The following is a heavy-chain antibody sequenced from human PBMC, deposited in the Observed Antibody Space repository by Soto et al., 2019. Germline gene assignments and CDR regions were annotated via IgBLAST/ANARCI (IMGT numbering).Heavy chain of an antibody. D-gene: IGHD5-18*01. V-gene: IGHV3-23*01. CDR1: GGSISSGGYY. CDR3: ATGYSYAPFDP. J-gene: IGHJ5*02. CDR2: ISGSGDST. Sequence: ASETLSLTCTVSGGSISSGGYYWSWVRQAPGKGLEWISGISGSGDSTYYADSVKGRFTISRDNSKNTLYLQMNSLRAEDTAVYYCATGYSYAPFDPWGQGTLVTVSS.